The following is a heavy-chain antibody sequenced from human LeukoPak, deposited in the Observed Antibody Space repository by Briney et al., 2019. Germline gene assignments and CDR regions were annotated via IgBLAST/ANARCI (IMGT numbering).Heavy chain of an antibody. Sequence: GGSLRLSCAASGFTFSSYAMSWVREAPGKGLEWGSDISGSGGSTYYADSVKGRFTISRDNSKNTLYLQMNSLRAEDTAVYYCAKDQAVAGTVHPPAYWGQGTLVTVSS. V-gene: IGHV3-23*01. CDR1: GFTFSSYA. CDR2: ISGSGGST. CDR3: AKDQAVAGTVHPPAY. J-gene: IGHJ4*02. D-gene: IGHD6-19*01.